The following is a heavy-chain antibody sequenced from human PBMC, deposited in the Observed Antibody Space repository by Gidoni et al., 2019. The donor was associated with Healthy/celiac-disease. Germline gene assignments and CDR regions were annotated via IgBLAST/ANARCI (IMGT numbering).Heavy chain of an antibody. V-gene: IGHV3-21*01. D-gene: IGHD2-15*01. CDR2: ISSSSSYI. J-gene: IGHJ3*02. Sequence: EVQLVECGGSLVKPGGALSLSCPGSHFPYISYIMNWVRQAPGKGLEWFSSISSSSSYIYYADSVKGRFTISRDNAKNSLYLQMNSLRAEDTAVYYCARDRPRGGRGAFDIWGQGTMVTVSS. CDR1: HFPYISYI. CDR3: ARDRPRGGRGAFDI.